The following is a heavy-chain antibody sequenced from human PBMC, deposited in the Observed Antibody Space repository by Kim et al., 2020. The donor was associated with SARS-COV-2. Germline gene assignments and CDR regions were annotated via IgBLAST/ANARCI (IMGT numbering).Heavy chain of an antibody. J-gene: IGHJ4*02. CDR1: GFTFSSYA. Sequence: GGSLRLSCAASGFTFSSYAMSWVRQAPGKGLEWVSAISGSGGSTYYADSVKGRFTISRDNSKNTLYLQMNSLRAEDTAVYYCAKDQLTMVRGVRATHFFFWGQGTLVTVSS. CDR2: ISGSGGST. V-gene: IGHV3-23*01. CDR3: AKDQLTMVRGVRATHFFF. D-gene: IGHD3-10*01.